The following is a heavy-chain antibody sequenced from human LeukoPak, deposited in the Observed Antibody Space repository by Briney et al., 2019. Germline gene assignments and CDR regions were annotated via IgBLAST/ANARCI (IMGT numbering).Heavy chain of an antibody. CDR2: IYPGDSDT. D-gene: IGHD4-17*01. V-gene: IGHV5-51*01. Sequence: GESLKISCKGSGYTFTTYWIAWVRQMPGKVLEWMGIIYPGDSDTRYSPSFQGQVTISADKSISTAYLHWSSLKASDTAMYYCARQNGYGEFDYWGQGTLVTVSS. CDR1: GYTFTTYW. J-gene: IGHJ4*02. CDR3: ARQNGYGEFDY.